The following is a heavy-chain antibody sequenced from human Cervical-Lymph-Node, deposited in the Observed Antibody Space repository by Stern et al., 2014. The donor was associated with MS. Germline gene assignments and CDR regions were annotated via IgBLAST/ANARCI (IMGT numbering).Heavy chain of an antibody. D-gene: IGHD2-2*01. CDR2: VEHPGSA. J-gene: IGHJ4*02. V-gene: IGHV4-4*02. CDR3: ARDQGFQLMNS. CDR1: GDSISNDNW. Sequence: QVQLQESGPGLVRPSGTLSLTCAVSGDSISNDNWWSWVRPPPGKGLEWIGEVEHPGSANYDPSLKSRVTIAVDKSKNQFSLRLTSMTAADTAVYYCARDQGFQLMNSWGQGTLVIVSS.